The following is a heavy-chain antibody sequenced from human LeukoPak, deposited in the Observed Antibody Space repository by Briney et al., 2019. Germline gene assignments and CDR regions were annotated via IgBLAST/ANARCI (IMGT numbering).Heavy chain of an antibody. CDR2: IKQDGSEK. Sequence: GGSLRLSCAASGFTFSSYWMSWVRQAPGKGLEWVANIKQDGSEKYYVDSVKGRFTISRDNAKNSLYLQMNSLRAEDTAVYYCAKDPRRYSRTGGYFEYWGQGTLVTVSS. J-gene: IGHJ4*02. CDR3: AKDPRRYSRTGGYFEY. D-gene: IGHD6-13*01. CDR1: GFTFSSYW. V-gene: IGHV3-7*01.